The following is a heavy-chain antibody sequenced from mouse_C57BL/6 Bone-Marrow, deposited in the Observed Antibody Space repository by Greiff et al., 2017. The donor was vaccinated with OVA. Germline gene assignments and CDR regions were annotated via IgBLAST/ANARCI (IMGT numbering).Heavy chain of an antibody. J-gene: IGHJ3*01. CDR3: ARLYYDYDGAWFAY. D-gene: IGHD2-4*01. Sequence: DVKLVESGGGLVQPGGSLSLSCAASGFTFTDYYMSWVRQPPGKALEWLGFIRNKANGYTTEYSASVKGRFTISRDNSQSILYLQMNALRAEDSATYCCARLYYDYDGAWFAYWGQGTLVTVSA. CDR2: IRNKANGYTT. CDR1: GFTFTDYY. V-gene: IGHV7-3*01.